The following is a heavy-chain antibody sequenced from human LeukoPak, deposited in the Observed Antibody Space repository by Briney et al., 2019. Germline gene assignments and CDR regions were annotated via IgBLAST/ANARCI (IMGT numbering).Heavy chain of an antibody. CDR2: ISYDGSNK. V-gene: IGHV3-30*04. CDR3: ARTSGWYDFNDAFDI. CDR1: GFTFSNYA. D-gene: IGHD6-19*01. J-gene: IGHJ3*02. Sequence: QSGGSLRLSCAASGFTFSNYAMHWVRQAPGKGLEWVAVISYDGSNKYYADSVKGRFTISRDNSKNTLYLQMNSLRAEDTPVYYCARTSGWYDFNDAFDIWGQGTMVTVSS.